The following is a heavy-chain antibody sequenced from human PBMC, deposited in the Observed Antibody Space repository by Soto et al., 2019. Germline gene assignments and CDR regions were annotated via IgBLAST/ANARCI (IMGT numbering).Heavy chain of an antibody. CDR3: ARWGTTGGLDV. CDR2: TSYDGSDK. CDR1: GFTFRRYV. D-gene: IGHD3-16*01. J-gene: IGHJ1*01. Sequence: QVQLVESGGGVVQPGTSLRVSCVGSGFTFRRYVIHWVRQAPGKGLEWVALTSYDGSDKYYGDSVRGRFTISRDNSRNTVDLQMDSLRLEYTSLYYCARWGTTGGLDVWGQGTLVSVSS. V-gene: IGHV3-30*19.